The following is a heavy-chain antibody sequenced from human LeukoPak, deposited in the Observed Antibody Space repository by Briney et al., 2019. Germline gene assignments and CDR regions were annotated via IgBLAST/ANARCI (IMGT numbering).Heavy chain of an antibody. Sequence: GGSLRLSCAASGFTFSSYSMNWVRQAPGKGLEWGSSISSSSSYIYYADSVKGRFTISRDNAKNSLYLQMNSLRAEDTAVYYCATNLPSIAAAGYDPWGQGTLVTVSS. V-gene: IGHV3-21*01. D-gene: IGHD6-13*01. CDR3: ATNLPSIAAAGYDP. CDR2: ISSSSSYI. CDR1: GFTFSSYS. J-gene: IGHJ5*02.